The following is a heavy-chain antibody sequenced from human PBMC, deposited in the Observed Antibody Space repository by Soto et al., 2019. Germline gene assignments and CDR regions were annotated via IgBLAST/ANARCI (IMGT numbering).Heavy chain of an antibody. J-gene: IGHJ6*02. CDR1: GYSFSTYT. D-gene: IGHD5-12*01. V-gene: IGHV1-3*01. CDR3: ATRSYSGYDSHYYSGMDV. CDR2: FNSVNVNT. Sequence: GASVKASCKASGYSFSTYTMHWFRQAPGQRLEWMGWFNSVNVNTKYSQKFQGRVTITRDTSASTVYMELSSLRSEDTAVYYCATRSYSGYDSHYYSGMDVWGQGTTVTVSS.